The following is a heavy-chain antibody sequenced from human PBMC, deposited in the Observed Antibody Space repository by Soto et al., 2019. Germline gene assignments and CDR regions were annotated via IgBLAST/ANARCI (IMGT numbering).Heavy chain of an antibody. CDR1: GYIFSTFG. V-gene: IGHV1-18*01. J-gene: IGHJ4*02. CDR2: ISAYNGNT. CDR3: ARDLDLAYHVSGSQMSH. D-gene: IGHD3-10*01. Sequence: ASVKVSCKASGYIFSTFGISWVRQAPGQGLEWMGWISAYNGNTNYAQKVQGRVTMTADTSTNTAYMDLRSLRSDDTAIYYCARDLDLAYHVSGSQMSHWRQGTLVTVSS.